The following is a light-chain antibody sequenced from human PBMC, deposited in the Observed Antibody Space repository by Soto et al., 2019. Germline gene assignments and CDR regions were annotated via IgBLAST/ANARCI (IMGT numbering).Light chain of an antibody. J-gene: IGLJ1*01. V-gene: IGLV1-40*01. Sequence: QSVLTQPPSVSGAPGQRVSISCTGSTSNIGAPYDVHWYQHLPGTAPKLLIYGDNNRPSGVPDRFSGSKAGSSAALANSRLQAEDAAYYYCQSYDISLHNYVFGTGSKVSGL. CDR2: GDN. CDR3: QSYDISLHNYV. CDR1: TSNIGAPYD.